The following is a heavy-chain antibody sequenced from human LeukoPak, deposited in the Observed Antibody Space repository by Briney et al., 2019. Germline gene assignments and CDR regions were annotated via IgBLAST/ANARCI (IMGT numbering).Heavy chain of an antibody. CDR1: GYTFTSYG. D-gene: IGHD6-13*01. CDR3: ARALGEAAAGSVFDY. J-gene: IGHJ4*02. V-gene: IGHV1-18*01. CDR2: ISAYNGNT. Sequence: ASVKVSCKASGYTFTSYGISWVRQAPGQGLEWMGWISAYNGNTNYAQKLQGRVTMTTDTSTSTAYMELRSLRSDDTAVYYCARALGEAAAGSVFDYWGQGTLVTVSS.